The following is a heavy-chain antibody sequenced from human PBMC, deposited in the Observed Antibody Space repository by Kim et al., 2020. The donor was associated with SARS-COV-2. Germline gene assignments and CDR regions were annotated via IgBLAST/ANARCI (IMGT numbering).Heavy chain of an antibody. D-gene: IGHD4-17*01. CDR2: ISYDGRNK. V-gene: IGHV3-30*18. CDR3: AKPKEGPTVTNIPVDS. CDR1: GFTFSSYG. J-gene: IGHJ4*02. Sequence: GGSLRLSCAASGFTFSSYGMHWVRQAPGKGLEWVAVISYDGRNKYYADSVKGRFTISRDSSKNTVYLQMNSLRAEDTAVYYCAKPKEGPTVTNIPVDSWGQGTLVTVSS.